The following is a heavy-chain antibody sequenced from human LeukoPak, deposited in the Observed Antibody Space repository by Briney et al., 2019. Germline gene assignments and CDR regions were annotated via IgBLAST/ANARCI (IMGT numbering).Heavy chain of an antibody. CDR1: GFTFNNYG. CDR3: AKDRQWLVRGAFDI. V-gene: IGHV3-30*02. Sequence: GGSLRLSCAASGFTFNNYGMHWVRQAPGKGLEWVAFMRFDGGKIYYAESVRGRFTISRDNSKNTLYLQMNSLRVDDTAVYYCAKDRQWLVRGAFDIWGQGTMVTVSS. CDR2: MRFDGGKI. J-gene: IGHJ3*02. D-gene: IGHD6-19*01.